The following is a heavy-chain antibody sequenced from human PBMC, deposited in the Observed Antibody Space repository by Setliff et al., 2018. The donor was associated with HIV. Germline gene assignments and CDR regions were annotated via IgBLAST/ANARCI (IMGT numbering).Heavy chain of an antibody. V-gene: IGHV3-66*02. Sequence: PGGSLRLSCAASGFTVSSYYMSWVRQAPGKGLEWISTIYSDGSTYHADSVKGRFTLSRDNSKNTLYLQMNSLRPEDTAVFYCARAYYDSVWGSHRYRFYYFDYWGQGSLVTVSS. CDR2: IYSDGST. D-gene: IGHD3-16*02. CDR1: GFTVSSYY. CDR3: ARAYYDSVWGSHRYRFYYFDY. J-gene: IGHJ4*02.